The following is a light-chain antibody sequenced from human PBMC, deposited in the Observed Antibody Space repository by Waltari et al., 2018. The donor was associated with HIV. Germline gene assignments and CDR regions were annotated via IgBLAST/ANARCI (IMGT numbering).Light chain of an antibody. Sequence: SALTQPAYVSGFPGQSITFFFTRPTNYICGCNYVSCYHRLLDKSPKLIIFGVSHRPSGISSRFSGSKSGNTASLTISGLQAEDEADYYCCSYTKLTTHDVLFGGGTKLTVL. CDR1: TNYICGCNY. V-gene: IGLV2-14*03. J-gene: IGLJ2*01. CDR2: GVS. CDR3: CSYTKLTTHDVL.